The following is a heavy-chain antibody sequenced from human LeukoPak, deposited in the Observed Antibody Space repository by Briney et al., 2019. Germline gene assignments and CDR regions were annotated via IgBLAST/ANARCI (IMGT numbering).Heavy chain of an antibody. CDR3: ARSTIYDFWSKDYFDY. CDR2: ISGSGGST. J-gene: IGHJ4*02. V-gene: IGHV3-23*01. D-gene: IGHD3-3*01. CDR1: GFTFSSYA. Sequence: PGGSLRLSCAASGFTFSSYAMSWVRQAPGKGLEWVSAISGSGGSTYYADSVKGRFTISRDNSKNTLYLQMNSLRAEDTAVYYCARSTIYDFWSKDYFDYWGQGTLVTVSS.